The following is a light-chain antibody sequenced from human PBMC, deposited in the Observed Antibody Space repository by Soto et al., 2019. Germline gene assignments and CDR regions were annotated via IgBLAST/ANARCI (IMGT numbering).Light chain of an antibody. Sequence: SVMTQSPDTLSVSPGERATLSCRASQSVSSYLAWYQQKPGQAPRLLIYDASNRATGIPARFSGSGSGTDFTLTISSLEPEDFAVYYCQHRSNWFTFGQGTRLEIK. CDR1: QSVSSY. CDR2: DAS. V-gene: IGKV3-11*01. J-gene: IGKJ5*01. CDR3: QHRSNWFT.